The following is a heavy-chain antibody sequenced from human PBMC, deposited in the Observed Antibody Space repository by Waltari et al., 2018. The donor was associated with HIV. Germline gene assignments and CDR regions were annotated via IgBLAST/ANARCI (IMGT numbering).Heavy chain of an antibody. Sequence: EVQLVESGGGLVQPGGSLRLSCAASGFTFSSYWMSWVRQAPGKGLEGVANRKQDGSEKCYVDSVKGRFTISRDNAKNSLYLQMNSLRAEDTAVYYCARVYGSFHRYFDLWGRGTLVTVSS. CDR3: ARVYGSFHRYFDL. D-gene: IGHD6-19*01. J-gene: IGHJ2*01. CDR1: GFTFSSYW. CDR2: RKQDGSEK. V-gene: IGHV3-7*01.